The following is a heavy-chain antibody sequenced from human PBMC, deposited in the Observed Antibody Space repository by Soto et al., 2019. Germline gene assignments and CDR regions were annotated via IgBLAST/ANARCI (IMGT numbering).Heavy chain of an antibody. CDR1: GFPFSSYN. CDR3: ARVVVDSGKAFDP. J-gene: IGHJ5*02. Sequence: EVQLVESGGGLVQPGGSVRLACAASGFPFSSYNMNWVLQAPGKGLEWVSYISISSLTIYYADSVRGRFTISRDNAKNSLYLQMNNLRDEDTAVYYCARVVVDSGKAFDPWGQGTLVTVSS. V-gene: IGHV3-48*02. D-gene: IGHD1-26*01. CDR2: ISISSLTI.